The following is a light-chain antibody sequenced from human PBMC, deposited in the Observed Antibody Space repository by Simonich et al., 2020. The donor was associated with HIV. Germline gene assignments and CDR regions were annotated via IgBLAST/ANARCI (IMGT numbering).Light chain of an antibody. V-gene: IGKV1-39*01. J-gene: IGKJ2*01. CDR3: QQRSNWYT. Sequence: DIQMTPSPSSLSASVGDRVTITCRASQSISNYLNWYQQKPGKAPKLLIYAASSLQSGVPSRFSGSGSGTDFTLTISSLEPEDFAVYYCQQRSNWYTFGQGTKLEIK. CDR1: QSISNY. CDR2: AAS.